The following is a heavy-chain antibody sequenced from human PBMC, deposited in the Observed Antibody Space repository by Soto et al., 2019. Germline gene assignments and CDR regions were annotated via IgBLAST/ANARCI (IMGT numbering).Heavy chain of an antibody. J-gene: IGHJ4*02. CDR2: IYYSGST. Sequence: PSETLSLTCTVSGGSIGSYYWSWVRQPPGKGLEWIGYIYYSGSTNYNPSLKSRVTISVDTSKNQFSLKLSSVTAADTAVYYCARRYGGKFDYWGQGTLVTVSS. CDR1: GGSIGSYY. D-gene: IGHD3-16*01. CDR3: ARRYGGKFDY. V-gene: IGHV4-59*13.